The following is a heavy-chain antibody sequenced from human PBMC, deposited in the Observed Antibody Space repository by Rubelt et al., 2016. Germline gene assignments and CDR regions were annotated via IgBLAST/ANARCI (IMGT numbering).Heavy chain of an antibody. CDR1: GGSISSSRFS. Sequence: QLQLQESGPGLVKPSETLSLTCTVPGGSISSSRFSWGWVRQPPGKGLEWIGSLFHGGSTYYNPSLQRRATISADTSQNQFGLNLSSVTAADTAMYYCARPNSGNYYTGAFDIWGQGTMVTVSS. D-gene: IGHD1-26*01. J-gene: IGHJ3*02. V-gene: IGHV4-39*01. CDR3: ARPNSGNYYTGAFDI. CDR2: LFHGGST.